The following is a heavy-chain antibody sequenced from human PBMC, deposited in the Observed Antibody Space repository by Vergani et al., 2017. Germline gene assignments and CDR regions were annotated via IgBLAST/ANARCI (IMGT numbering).Heavy chain of an antibody. J-gene: IGHJ2*01. V-gene: IGHV3-11*05. CDR3: ARVGRDGYNVYWYFDL. CDR2: ISSSSSYT. D-gene: IGHD5-24*01. Sequence: QVQLVESGGGLVKPGGSLRLSCAASGFTFSDYYMSWIRQAPGKGLEWVSYISSSSSYTNYADSVKGRFTISRDNAKNSLYLQMNSLRAEDTAVYYCARVGRDGYNVYWYFDLWGRGTLVTVSS. CDR1: GFTFSDYY.